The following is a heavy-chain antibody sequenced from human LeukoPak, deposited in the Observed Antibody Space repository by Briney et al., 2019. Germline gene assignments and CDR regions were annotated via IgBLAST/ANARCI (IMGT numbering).Heavy chain of an antibody. CDR3: AKDLVTMTIFGVVPNWFDP. V-gene: IGHV3-23*01. CDR2: ISGSGVST. D-gene: IGHD3-3*01. J-gene: IGHJ5*02. CDR1: GITFSSYA. Sequence: GGSLRLSCAASGITFSSYAMSWVRQAPGKGLEWVSAISGSGVSTHYADSVKGRFTISRDNSKNTLYLQMNSLRAEDTAVYYCAKDLVTMTIFGVVPNWFDPWGQGTLVTVPS.